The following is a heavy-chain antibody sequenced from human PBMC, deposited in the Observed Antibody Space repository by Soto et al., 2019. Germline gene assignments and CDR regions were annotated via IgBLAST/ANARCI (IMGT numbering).Heavy chain of an antibody. CDR3: AKVLEDYSTRQTSWYFDL. J-gene: IGHJ2*01. CDR1: GFTFSSYA. V-gene: IGHV3-23*01. Sequence: EVQLLESGGGLVQPGGSLRLSCAASGFTFSSYAMSWVRQAPGKGLEWVSAISGSGGSTYYADSVKGRFTISRDNSKNTLYLQMNSLRAEDTAVYYCAKVLEDYSTRQTSWYFDLWGRGTLVTVSS. CDR2: ISGSGGST. D-gene: IGHD4-4*01.